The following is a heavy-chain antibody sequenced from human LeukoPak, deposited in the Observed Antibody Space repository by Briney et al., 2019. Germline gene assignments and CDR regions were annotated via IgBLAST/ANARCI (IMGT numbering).Heavy chain of an antibody. Sequence: GGSLRLSCAASGFTFTGSAMHWVRQASGKGLEWVGHIRSKVDNYATGYAASVKGRFTISRDDSRNTAYLQLNSLKTEDTAVYYCVGRCTSCARYFDLWGRGTLVTVSS. CDR1: GFTFTGSA. J-gene: IGHJ2*01. CDR3: VGRCTSCARYFDL. V-gene: IGHV3-73*01. CDR2: IRSKVDNYAT. D-gene: IGHD2-2*01.